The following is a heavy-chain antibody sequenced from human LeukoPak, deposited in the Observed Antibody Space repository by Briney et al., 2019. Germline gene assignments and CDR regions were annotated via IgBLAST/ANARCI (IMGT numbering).Heavy chain of an antibody. J-gene: IGHJ4*02. D-gene: IGHD1-14*01. V-gene: IGHV3-33*01. CDR1: GFTFGGYG. Sequence: GGTLRFSCAGSGFTFGGYGMHWFRQTPGKGLEWVAVIAYDGSRAFYADSVKGRFTISRDNSKNTMSVQMDDLRAEDTAVYYCTRYNNDHFDYWGQGTLVTVSS. CDR3: TRYNNDHFDY. CDR2: IAYDGSRA.